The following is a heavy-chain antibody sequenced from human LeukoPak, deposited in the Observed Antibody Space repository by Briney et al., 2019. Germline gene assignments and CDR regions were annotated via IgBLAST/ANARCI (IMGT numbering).Heavy chain of an antibody. Sequence: ASVKVSCKASGYTFTSYYMHWVRQRPGQGLEWMGIINPSGGSTSYAQKFQGRVTMTRDMSTSTAYMELSSLRSEDTAVYYRARGLLASYVWGSYRPNYYMDVWGKGTTVTVSS. J-gene: IGHJ6*03. CDR2: INPSGGST. CDR3: ARGLLASYVWGSYRPNYYMDV. D-gene: IGHD3-16*02. V-gene: IGHV1-46*01. CDR1: GYTFTSYY.